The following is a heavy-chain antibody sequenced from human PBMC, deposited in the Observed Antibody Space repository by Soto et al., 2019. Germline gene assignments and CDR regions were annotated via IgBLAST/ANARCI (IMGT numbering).Heavy chain of an antibody. Sequence: PSETLSLTCTVSGGSISSGGYYWSWIRQHPGKGLEWIGYIYYSGSTYYNPSLKSRVTISVDTSKNQFSLKLSSVTAADTAVYYCARASLTYYYDSSGYYSHYAFDIWGQGTMVTVSS. D-gene: IGHD3-22*01. CDR1: GGSISSGGYY. CDR3: ARASLTYYYDSSGYYSHYAFDI. CDR2: IYYSGST. V-gene: IGHV4-31*03. J-gene: IGHJ3*02.